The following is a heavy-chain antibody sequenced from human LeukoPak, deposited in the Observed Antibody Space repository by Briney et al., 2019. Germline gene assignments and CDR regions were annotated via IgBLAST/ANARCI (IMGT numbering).Heavy chain of an antibody. Sequence: GGSLRLSCAASGFTSDDYAMSWGRQAAGKRLGWVSLISGDGSSTYYADSLKGPFTISTNNSKHSLYLQMNSLRTEDTAFYYCASDNRGFDYWGQGTLVTVSS. CDR3: ASDNRGFDY. CDR2: ISGDGSST. CDR1: GFTSDDYA. J-gene: IGHJ4*02. V-gene: IGHV3-43*02.